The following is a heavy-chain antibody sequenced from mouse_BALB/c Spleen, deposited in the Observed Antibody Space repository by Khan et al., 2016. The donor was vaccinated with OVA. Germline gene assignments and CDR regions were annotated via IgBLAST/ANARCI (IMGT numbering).Heavy chain of an antibody. CDR3: ARDRIDY. CDR2: INPTSGYT. CDR1: GYTFTTYW. J-gene: IGHJ2*01. Sequence: VQLQQSGTELAKPGASVKMSCKASGYTFTTYWMHWVKQRPGQGLEWIGYINPTSGYTDYNENFKDKATFSADKSSNTAYLQLSSLTSEDSAAYYCARDRIDYWGQGTTLTVSS. V-gene: IGHV1-7*01.